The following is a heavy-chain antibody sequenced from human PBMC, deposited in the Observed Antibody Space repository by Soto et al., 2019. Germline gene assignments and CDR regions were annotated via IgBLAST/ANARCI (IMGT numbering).Heavy chain of an antibody. CDR1: GFTFSDYY. D-gene: IGHD6-13*01. CDR2: ISSSGSTI. J-gene: IGHJ6*02. V-gene: IGHV3-11*01. Sequence: PGGSLRLSCAASGFTFSDYYMSWIRQAPGKGLEWVSYISSSGSTIYYADSVKGRFTISRDNAKNSLYLQMNSLRAEDTAVYYCARDRLVYSSSWTSTTYYYYGMDVRGQGTTVTVSS. CDR3: ARDRLVYSSSWTSTTYYYYGMDV.